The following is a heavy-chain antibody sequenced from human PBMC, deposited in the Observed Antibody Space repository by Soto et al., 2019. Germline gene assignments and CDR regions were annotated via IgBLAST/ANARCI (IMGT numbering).Heavy chain of an antibody. CDR3: ARDGGAVAGLGFDY. V-gene: IGHV3-33*01. J-gene: IGHJ4*02. CDR2: IWYDGSNK. Sequence: QVQLVESGGGVVQPGRSLRLSCAASGFTFSSYGMHWVRQAPGKGLEWVAVIWYDGSNKYYADSVKGRFTISRDNSKNTLYLQMNSLRAEDTAVYYCARDGGAVAGLGFDYWGQGTLVTVSS. CDR1: GFTFSSYG. D-gene: IGHD6-19*01.